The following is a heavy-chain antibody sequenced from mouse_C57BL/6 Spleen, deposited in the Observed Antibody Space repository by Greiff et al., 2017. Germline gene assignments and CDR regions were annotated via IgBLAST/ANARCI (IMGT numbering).Heavy chain of an antibody. J-gene: IGHJ1*03. CDR3: TRGVDYYGSSYGYFGV. Sequence: EVQLQQSGTVLARPGASVKMSCKTSGYTFTSYWMHWVKQRPGQGLEWIGAIYPGNSDTSYNQKFKGKAKLTAVTSASTAYMELSSLTNEDSAVYYCTRGVDYYGSSYGYFGVWGTGTTVTVAT. CDR2: IYPGNSDT. D-gene: IGHD1-1*01. V-gene: IGHV1-5*01. CDR1: GYTFTSYW.